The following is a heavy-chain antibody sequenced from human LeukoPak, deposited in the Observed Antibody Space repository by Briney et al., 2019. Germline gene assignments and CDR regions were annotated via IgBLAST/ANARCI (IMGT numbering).Heavy chain of an antibody. CDR1: GFTFSSYG. CDR2: IRYDGSNK. D-gene: IGHD3-22*01. J-gene: IGHJ4*02. V-gene: IGHV3-30*02. Sequence: GGSLRLSCAASGFTFSSYGKHWVRQAPGKGLEWVAFIRYDGSNKYYADSVEGRFTISRDNSKNTLYLQMNSLRAEDTAVYYCAKDLWARFPDSSGYMTPPILDYWGQGTLVTVSS. CDR3: AKDLWARFPDSSGYMTPPILDY.